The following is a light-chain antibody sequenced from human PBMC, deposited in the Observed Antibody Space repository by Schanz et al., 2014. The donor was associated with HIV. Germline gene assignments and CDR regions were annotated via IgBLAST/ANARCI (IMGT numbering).Light chain of an antibody. Sequence: QSVLTQPASVSGSPGQSITISCTGTSSDVGGYNYVSWYQQHPGKAPKLMIYDVSKRPSGVPDRFSGSKSGNTASLTISGLQAEDEADYYCSSYTSSSTWVFGGGTKLTVL. CDR2: DVS. CDR1: SSDVGGYNY. CDR3: SSYTSSSTWV. V-gene: IGLV2-14*03. J-gene: IGLJ3*02.